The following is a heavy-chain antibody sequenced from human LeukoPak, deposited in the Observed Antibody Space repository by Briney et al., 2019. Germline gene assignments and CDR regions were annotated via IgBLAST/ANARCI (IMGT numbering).Heavy chain of an antibody. V-gene: IGHV3-23*01. J-gene: IGHJ4*02. CDR2: ISVNGETT. D-gene: IGHD6-19*01. CDR1: GFSVSSFG. CDR3: ARGFSSGWYPY. Sequence: GGSLRLSCPVSGFSVSSFGMSWVRQAPGKGLEWISAISVNGETTWYADSVRGRFIISRDNSKNTLYLQLSSLRAEDTAVYYCARGFSSGWYPYWGQGSLVSVSS.